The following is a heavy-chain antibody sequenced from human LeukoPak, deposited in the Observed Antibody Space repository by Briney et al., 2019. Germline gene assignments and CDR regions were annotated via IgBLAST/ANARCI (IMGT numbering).Heavy chain of an antibody. V-gene: IGHV3-49*03. CDR3: TRDVRVGATY. Sequence: GGSLRLSCTASGFTFGDYAMSWFRQAPGKGLEWVGFIRSKAYGGTTEYAASVKGRFTISGDDSKSVAYLQMNSLKTEDTAVYYCTRDVRVGATYWGQGTLVTVSS. CDR1: GFTFGDYA. CDR2: IRSKAYGGTT. D-gene: IGHD1-26*01. J-gene: IGHJ4*02.